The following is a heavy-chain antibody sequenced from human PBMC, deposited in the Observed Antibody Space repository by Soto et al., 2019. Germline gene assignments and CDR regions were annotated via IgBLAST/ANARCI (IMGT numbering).Heavy chain of an antibody. CDR1: GFSLSTSGMC. Sequence: SGPTLVNPTQTLTLTCTFSGFSLSTSGMCVSWIRQPPGKALEWLALIDWDDDKYYSTSLKTRLTSSKDTSKNQVVLTMTNMDSVDTATYYCARIPRLFSGYYPPDYYYYGMDFWGQGSTVTVSS. J-gene: IGHJ6*02. CDR2: IDWDDDK. V-gene: IGHV2-70*01. CDR3: ARIPRLFSGYYPPDYYYYGMDF. D-gene: IGHD5-12*01.